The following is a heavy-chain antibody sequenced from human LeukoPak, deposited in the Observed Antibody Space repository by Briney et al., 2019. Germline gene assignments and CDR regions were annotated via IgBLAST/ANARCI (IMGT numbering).Heavy chain of an antibody. Sequence: ASVKVSCKASGYTFSTSTISWVRQAPGQGLEWMGWISAYNGNTNYAQKLQGRVTMTTDTSTSTAYMELRSLRSDDTAVYYCARGVVGDMGYYYYYMDVWGKGTTVTVSS. D-gene: IGHD3-3*01. V-gene: IGHV1-18*01. J-gene: IGHJ6*03. CDR3: ARGVVGDMGYYYYYMDV. CDR2: ISAYNGNT. CDR1: GYTFSTST.